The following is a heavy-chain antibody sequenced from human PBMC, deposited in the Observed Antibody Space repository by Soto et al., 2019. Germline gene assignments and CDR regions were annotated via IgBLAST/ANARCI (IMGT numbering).Heavy chain of an antibody. CDR1: GFTFSSYA. V-gene: IGHV3-30-3*01. J-gene: IGHJ4*02. Sequence: GGSLRLSCAASGFTFSSYAMHWVRQAPGKGLEWVAVISYDGSNKYYADSVKGRFTISRDNSKNTLYLQMNSLRAEDTAVYYCAKDRHYYDSSGYAFWDYWGQGTLVTVSS. CDR2: ISYDGSNK. D-gene: IGHD3-22*01. CDR3: AKDRHYYDSSGYAFWDY.